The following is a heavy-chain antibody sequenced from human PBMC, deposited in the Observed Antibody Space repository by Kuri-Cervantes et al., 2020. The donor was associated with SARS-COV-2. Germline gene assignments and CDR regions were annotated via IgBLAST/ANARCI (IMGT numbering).Heavy chain of an antibody. CDR3: AGSTASPYYFDY. Sequence: SETLSLTCIVSGGSISSGSYYWSWIRQPAGKGLEWIGHIHTSGSTNYNPSLKSRVTISVDTSKNQFSLKLSSVTAADTAVYYCAGSTASPYYFDYWGQGTLVTVSS. CDR2: IHTSGST. V-gene: IGHV4-61*09. J-gene: IGHJ4*02. CDR1: GGSISSGSYY.